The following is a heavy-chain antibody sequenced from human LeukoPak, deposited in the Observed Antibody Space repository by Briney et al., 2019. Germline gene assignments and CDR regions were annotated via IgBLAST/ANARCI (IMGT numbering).Heavy chain of an antibody. V-gene: IGHV3-53*01. CDR1: GFTVSSNY. Sequence: PGGSLRLSCAASGFTVSSNYMSWVRQAPGKGLEWVSIFYSGGSTYYADSVKGRFTISRDNSKNTLYLQMNSLRAEDTAMYYCARGNHPSYAAGDAFDIWGQGTMVTVSS. D-gene: IGHD1-14*01. CDR3: ARGNHPSYAAGDAFDI. CDR2: FYSGGST. J-gene: IGHJ3*02.